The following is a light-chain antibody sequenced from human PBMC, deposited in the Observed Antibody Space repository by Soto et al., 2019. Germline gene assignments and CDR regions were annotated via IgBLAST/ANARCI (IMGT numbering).Light chain of an antibody. CDR1: RTVLYSSNNRNY. Sequence: DIVMTQSPDSLAVSLGERANINCKSSRTVLYSSNNRNYLAWYQHKPGQPPKLLINWASARESGVPYRFSGAGSGTDFTLTISSLQAEDVAVYYCQQYYGTPLTFGGGTMVEIK. CDR2: WAS. CDR3: QQYYGTPLT. V-gene: IGKV4-1*01. J-gene: IGKJ4*01.